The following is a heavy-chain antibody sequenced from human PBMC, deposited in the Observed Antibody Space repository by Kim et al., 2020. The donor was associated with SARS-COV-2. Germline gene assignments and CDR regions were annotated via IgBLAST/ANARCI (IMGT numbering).Heavy chain of an antibody. CDR2: ISSSGSTI. V-gene: IGHV3-48*03. D-gene: IGHD3-10*01. CDR3: ASISYYSHVDY. Sequence: GGSLRLSCAASGFTFSSYEMNWVRQAPGKGLEWVSYISSSGSTIYYADSVKGRFTISRDNAKNSLYLQMNSLRAEDTAVYYCASISYYSHVDYWGQGTLVTVSS. J-gene: IGHJ4*02. CDR1: GFTFSSYE.